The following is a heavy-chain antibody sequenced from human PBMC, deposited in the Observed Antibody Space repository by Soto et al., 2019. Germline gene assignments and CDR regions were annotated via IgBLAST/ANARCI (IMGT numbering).Heavy chain of an antibody. J-gene: IGHJ6*02. CDR2: VIPIFGTA. V-gene: IGHV1-69*01. D-gene: IGHD5-18*01. Sequence: QVQLVQSGAEVKKPGSSAKVSCKASGGTFSSYAISWVRQAPGQGLEWMGGVIPIFGTANYAQKVQGRVTITADESTSTAYMELSSLRSEDTAVYYCARDGGYSYGYPRYYYYYGMDVWGQGTTVTVSS. CDR3: ARDGGYSYGYPRYYYYYGMDV. CDR1: GGTFSSYA.